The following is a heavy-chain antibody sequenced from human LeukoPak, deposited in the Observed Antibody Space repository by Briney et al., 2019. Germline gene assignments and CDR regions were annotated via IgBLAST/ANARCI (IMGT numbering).Heavy chain of an antibody. CDR1: GYTFTGYY. J-gene: IGHJ6*02. CDR3: ARDSSGYFPPTDV. CDR2: INPNSGGT. Sequence: ASVKVSCKASGYTFTGYYMHWVRQAPGQGLEWMGWINPNSGGTNYAQKFQGRVTMTRDTSISTAYMELSRLRSGDTAVYYCARDSSGYFPPTDVWGQGTTVTVSS. V-gene: IGHV1-2*02. D-gene: IGHD3-22*01.